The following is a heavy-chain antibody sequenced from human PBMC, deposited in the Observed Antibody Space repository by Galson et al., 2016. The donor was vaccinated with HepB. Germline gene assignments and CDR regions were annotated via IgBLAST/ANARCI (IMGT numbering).Heavy chain of an antibody. CDR3: ASEAPILAPTLDY. D-gene: IGHD2/OR15-2a*01. CDR2: IWYDRSNK. Sequence: SLRLSCAASGFTFSRNGMHWVRQAPGKGLEWVAVIWYDRSNKYHADSVKGRFTISRDNSKNTLYLQMNSLRAEDTAVYYCASEAPILAPTLDYWGQGTLVTVSS. J-gene: IGHJ4*02. CDR1: GFTFSRNG. V-gene: IGHV3-33*01.